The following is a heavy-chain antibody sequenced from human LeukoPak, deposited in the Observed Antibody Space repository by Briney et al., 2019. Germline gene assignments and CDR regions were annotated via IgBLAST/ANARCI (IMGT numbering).Heavy chain of an antibody. J-gene: IGHJ6*02. Sequence: PGGSLRLSCAASGFTFNNYGLNWVRQAPGKGLEWVSSISGSSSYIYYADSVKGRFTISRDNAKNSLYLQMNSLRAEDTAVYYCARGERAYYYGMDVWGQGTTVTVSS. V-gene: IGHV3-21*01. CDR1: GFTFNNYG. CDR2: ISGSSSYI. CDR3: ARGERAYYYGMDV.